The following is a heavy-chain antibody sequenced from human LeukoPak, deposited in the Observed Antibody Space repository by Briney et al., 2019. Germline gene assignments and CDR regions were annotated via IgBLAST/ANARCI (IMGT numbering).Heavy chain of an antibody. D-gene: IGHD5-18*01. V-gene: IGHV4-39*01. CDR3: ASTAASRHQYSYGWPGYDY. J-gene: IGHJ4*02. Sequence: SETLSLTCTVSGGSISSSSYYWGWIRQPPGKGLEWIGSIYYSGSTYYNPSLKSRVIISVDTSKNQFSLKPSSVTAADTAVYYCASTAASRHQYSYGWPGYDYWGQGTLVTVSS. CDR2: IYYSGST. CDR1: GGSISSSSYY.